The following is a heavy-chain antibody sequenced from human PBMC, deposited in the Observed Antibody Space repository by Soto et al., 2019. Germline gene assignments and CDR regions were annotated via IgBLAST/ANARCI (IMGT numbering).Heavy chain of an antibody. D-gene: IGHD5-12*01. J-gene: IGHJ3*02. CDR2: IYPSDSDT. CDR1: GYSFTSYW. Sequence: ESLKISCKGSGYSFTSYWIGWVRQMPGKGLEWMGIIYPSDSDTRYSPSFQGHVTISADKSISTAYLQWSSLKASDTAMYYCATHALIPGGYSIGRYGADIWGERTIFTV. CDR3: ATHALIPGGYSIGRYGADI. V-gene: IGHV5-51*01.